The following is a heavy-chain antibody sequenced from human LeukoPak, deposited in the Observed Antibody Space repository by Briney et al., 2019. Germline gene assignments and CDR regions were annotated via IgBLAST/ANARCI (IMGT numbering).Heavy chain of an antibody. J-gene: IGHJ3*02. Sequence: SETLSLTCAVSGGSISSSNWWSWVRQPPGKGLEWIGEIYHSGSTNYNPSLKSRVTISVDKSKNQFSLKLSSVTAADTAVYYCARDPTHDYGDYDAFDIWGQGTMVTVSS. CDR3: ARDPTHDYGDYDAFDI. CDR2: IYHSGST. V-gene: IGHV4-4*02. CDR1: GGSISSSNW. D-gene: IGHD4-17*01.